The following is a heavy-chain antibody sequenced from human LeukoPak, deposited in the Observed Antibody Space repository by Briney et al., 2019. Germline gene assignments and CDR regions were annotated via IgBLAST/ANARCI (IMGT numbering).Heavy chain of an antibody. V-gene: IGHV6-1*01. D-gene: IGHD1/OR15-1a*01. J-gene: IGHJ4*02. CDR3: ERSQTGGTFDY. Sequence: SQTLSLTCAVSGDTFSSKSAAWNWLRQSPSRGLEWLVRTYYRSKWSSGYAESVKSRLTISPDISKNQFSLQLRSVTPEDTAMYYCERSQTGGTFDYWGQGALVTVSS. CDR1: GDTFSSKSAA. CDR2: TYYRSKWSS.